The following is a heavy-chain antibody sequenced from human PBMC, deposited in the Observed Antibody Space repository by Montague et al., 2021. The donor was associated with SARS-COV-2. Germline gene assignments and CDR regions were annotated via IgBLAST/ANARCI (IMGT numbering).Heavy chain of an antibody. Sequence: SETLSLTCAVYGGSFSGYHWTWIRQPPGKGLEWLGSIYYSGSTYYNPSLKSRVTISVDTSKNQFSLTLNSVTASDTAVYYCARHPRNEEWRFEARYFYYYLDVWGKGTTITVSS. V-gene: IGHV4-34*01. CDR3: ARHPRNEEWRFEARYFYYYLDV. J-gene: IGHJ6*03. CDR2: IYYSGST. D-gene: IGHD3-10*01. CDR1: GGSFSGYH.